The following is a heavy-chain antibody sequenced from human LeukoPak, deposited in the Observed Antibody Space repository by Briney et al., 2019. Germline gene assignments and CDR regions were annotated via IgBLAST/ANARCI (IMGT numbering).Heavy chain of an antibody. CDR3: ARLITAAIDY. D-gene: IGHD3-16*01. CDR1: GYTFTGYY. V-gene: IGHV1-2*02. Sequence: ASVTVSCKASGYTFTGYYMHWVRQAPGQGLEWMGWINPNSGGTNYAQKFRGRVTMTRDTSISTAYMELSRLRSDDTAVYYCARLITAAIDYWGQGTLVTVSS. CDR2: INPNSGGT. J-gene: IGHJ4*02.